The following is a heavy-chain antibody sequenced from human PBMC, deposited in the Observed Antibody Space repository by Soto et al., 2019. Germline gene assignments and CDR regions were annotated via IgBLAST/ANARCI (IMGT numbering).Heavy chain of an antibody. J-gene: IGHJ6*02. V-gene: IGHV4-59*01. CDR3: ARERGYSYGSEYGMDV. Sequence: PSDPLSRTCSVCCGTISSYVWHWIRQPPGKGLEWIGYIYYSGTTNYNPSLRSRVTISVDTSKNQFSLKLSSANAADTAVYYCARERGYSYGSEYGMDVWGQGTTVTVS. CDR2: IYYSGTT. D-gene: IGHD5-18*01. CDR1: CGTISSYV.